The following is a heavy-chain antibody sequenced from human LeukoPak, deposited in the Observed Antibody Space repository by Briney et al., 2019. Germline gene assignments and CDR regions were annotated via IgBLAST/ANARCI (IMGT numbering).Heavy chain of an antibody. CDR3: AKGYSFHFDY. CDR2: IRSDGTTK. Sequence: GGSLRLSCAASGFTFNSYGMHWVRQAPGKALEWLAFIRSDGTTKYYADSVKGRFTISRDNSKNTLYLQMNSLRPEDAAVYYCAKGYSFHFDYWGQGTLVTVPS. V-gene: IGHV3-30*02. J-gene: IGHJ4*02. CDR1: GFTFNSYG. D-gene: IGHD5-18*01.